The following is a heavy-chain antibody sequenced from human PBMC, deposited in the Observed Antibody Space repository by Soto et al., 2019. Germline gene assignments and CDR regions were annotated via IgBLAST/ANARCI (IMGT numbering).Heavy chain of an antibody. V-gene: IGHV1-18*01. CDR2: ISAYNGNT. CDR1: GYTFTSYG. D-gene: IGHD3-22*01. J-gene: IGHJ4*02. Sequence: QIHLVQSGAEVKKPGASVKVSCKASGYTFTSYGISWLRQAPGQGLEWMGWISAYNGNTNYAQKFQGRVTMTTDTFTSTAYMEMRSLRSDDTAVYFCARDNYERSGYFDYWGQGTLVTVSS. CDR3: ARDNYERSGYFDY.